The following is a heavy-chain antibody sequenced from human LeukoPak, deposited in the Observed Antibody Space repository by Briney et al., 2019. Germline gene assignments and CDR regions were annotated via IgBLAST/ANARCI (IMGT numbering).Heavy chain of an antibody. D-gene: IGHD3-22*01. CDR1: GYSISSGYY. J-gene: IGHJ3*02. V-gene: IGHV4-38-2*02. CDR3: ATTLYYYDSSGYADAFDI. CDR2: IYHSGST. Sequence: SETLSLTCTVSGYSISSGYYWGWIRQPPGKGLEWIGSIYHSGSTNYNPSLKSRVTMSVDTSKNQFSLKLSSVTAADTSVYYCATTLYYYDSSGYADAFDIWGQGTMVTVSS.